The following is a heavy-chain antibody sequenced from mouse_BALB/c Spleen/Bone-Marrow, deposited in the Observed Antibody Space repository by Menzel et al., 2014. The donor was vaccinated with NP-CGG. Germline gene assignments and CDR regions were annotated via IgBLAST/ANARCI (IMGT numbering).Heavy chain of an antibody. J-gene: IGHJ2*01. CDR2: IYPGDGDT. CDR1: GYVFSTYW. CDR3: ARSGYGSSYDY. Sequence: QVQLQQSGAELVRPGSSVKISCKASGYVFSTYWMNWVKQRPGQGLEWIGQIYPGDGDTNYNGKFKGTATLTADKSSSTAYMQLSSLTSEDSAVYFCARSGYGSSYDYWGRGTTLTVSS. D-gene: IGHD1-1*01. V-gene: IGHV1-80*01.